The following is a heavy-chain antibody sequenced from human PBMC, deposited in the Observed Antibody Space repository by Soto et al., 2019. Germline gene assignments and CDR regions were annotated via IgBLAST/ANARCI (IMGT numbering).Heavy chain of an antibody. Sequence: GGSLRLSCAASGFTFSNYGMHWVRQAPGKGLEWVAVISYDGSNKIYADSVKGRFTISRDDSKNTLYLQMNSLSAEDTAVYYCARDYYVISGSSFDYWGQGTLVTVSS. CDR2: ISYDGSNK. CDR3: ARDYYVISGSSFDY. V-gene: IGHV3-30*03. CDR1: GFTFSNYG. D-gene: IGHD3-22*01. J-gene: IGHJ4*02.